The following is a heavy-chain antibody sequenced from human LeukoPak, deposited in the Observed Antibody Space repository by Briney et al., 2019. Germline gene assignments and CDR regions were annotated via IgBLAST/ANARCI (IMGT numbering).Heavy chain of an antibody. V-gene: IGHV4-30-4*01. J-gene: IGHJ6*02. CDR1: GGSISSGDYY. D-gene: IGHD2-2*01. CDR3: ARDGTSPNGYYYYGMDV. CDR2: IYYSGST. Sequence: SETLSLTCTVSGGSISSGDYYWSWIRQPPGKGLEWIGYIYYSGSTYYSPSLKSRVTISVDTSKNQFSLKLSSVTAADTAVYYCARDGTSPNGYYYYGMDVWGQGTTATVSS.